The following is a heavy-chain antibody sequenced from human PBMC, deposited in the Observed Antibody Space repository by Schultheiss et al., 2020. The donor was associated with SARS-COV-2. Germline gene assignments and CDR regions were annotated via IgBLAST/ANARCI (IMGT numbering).Heavy chain of an antibody. CDR2: ISGSGGST. Sequence: GGSLRLSCAASGFTFSSYSMNWVRQAPGKGLEWVSAISGSGGSTYYADSVKGRFTISRDNSKNTLYLQMNSLRAEDTAVYYCSRVTTDYPWHHWGQGTLVTVSS. CDR1: GFTFSSYS. CDR3: SRVTTDYPWHH. V-gene: IGHV3-23*01. J-gene: IGHJ5*02. D-gene: IGHD4-11*01.